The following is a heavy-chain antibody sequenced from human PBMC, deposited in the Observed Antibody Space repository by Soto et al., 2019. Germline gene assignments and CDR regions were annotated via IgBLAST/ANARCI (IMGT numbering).Heavy chain of an antibody. V-gene: IGHV3-30*03. CDR1: GFTFNIYG. CDR3: ARDPRERDIAVVVRSTANWFDP. J-gene: IGHJ5*02. Sequence: QVQLVESGGGVVQPGRSLRLSCAASGFTFNIYGMHWVRQAPDKGLEWVAVISHDGSTKHYADSVMGRFDISRDNSKNTLYLQMNSLRPEDTAVYYCARDPRERDIAVVVRSTANWFDPWGQGPLVTVSS. D-gene: IGHD2-15*01. CDR2: ISHDGSTK.